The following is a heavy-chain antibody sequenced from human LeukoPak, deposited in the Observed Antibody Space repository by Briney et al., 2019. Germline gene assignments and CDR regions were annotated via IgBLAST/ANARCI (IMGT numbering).Heavy chain of an antibody. D-gene: IGHD3-10*01. CDR1: GASISSRNW. Sequence: SGTLSLTCAVSGASISSRNWWSWVRQSPGKGLEWIGEIYHSGSTNYNPSLKSRVTISVDKSKNQFSLKLSSVTAADTAVYYCARDLFDCSGSGRFYYFDYWGQGTLVTVSS. CDR2: IYHSGST. CDR3: ARDLFDCSGSGRFYYFDY. J-gene: IGHJ4*02. V-gene: IGHV4-4*02.